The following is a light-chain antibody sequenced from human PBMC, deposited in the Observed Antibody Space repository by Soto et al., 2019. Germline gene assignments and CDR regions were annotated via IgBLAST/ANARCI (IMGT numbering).Light chain of an antibody. CDR1: SSDVGTYNL. CDR2: EGI. Sequence: QSVLTQPASVSGSPGQSITLSCTGSSSDVGTYNLVSWYQQYSGKAPKLMIYEGIKRPSGVSNRFSGSKSGNTASLTISGLQAEDEADYYGCSYAGSSTWVFGGGTKVTVL. J-gene: IGLJ3*02. V-gene: IGLV2-23*01. CDR3: CSYAGSSTWV.